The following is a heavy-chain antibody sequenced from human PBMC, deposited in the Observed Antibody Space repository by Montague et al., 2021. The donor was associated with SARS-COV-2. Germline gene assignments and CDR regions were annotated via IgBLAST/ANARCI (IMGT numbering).Heavy chain of an antibody. CDR2: IXWDYYK. V-gene: IGHV2-70*04. Sequence: VKTTQTLTLTCTFSGFSLRTSGMRASWIRQPPGRALEWLARIXWDYYKFYSTSLKTRLTISKDTSKNQVVLTMTNMDPVDTATYYCARSYYDILTAYYTPFDYWGQGTLVTVSS. J-gene: IGHJ4*02. D-gene: IGHD3-9*01. CDR1: GFSLRTSGMR. CDR3: ARSYYDILTAYYTPFDY.